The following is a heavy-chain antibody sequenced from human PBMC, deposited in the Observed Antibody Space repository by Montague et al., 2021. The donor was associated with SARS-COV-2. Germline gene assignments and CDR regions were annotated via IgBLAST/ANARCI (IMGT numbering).Heavy chain of an antibody. CDR3: ARGVVEMATIWGLGPKYYYYGVAV. Sequence: SVKVSCKASGYTFTGYYMYWVRQAPGQGLEWMGWINPNSGGTNYAQKFQGWVTMTGDTSISTAYMELSRLRFDDTAVYYCARGVVEMATIWGLGPKYYYYGVAVWGQGPAVTVSS. D-gene: IGHD5-24*01. V-gene: IGHV1-2*04. CDR2: INPNSGGT. J-gene: IGHJ6*02. CDR1: GYTFTGYY.